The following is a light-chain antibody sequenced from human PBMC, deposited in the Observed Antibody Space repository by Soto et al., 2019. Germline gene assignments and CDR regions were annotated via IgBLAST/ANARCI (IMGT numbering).Light chain of an antibody. Sequence: VLTQPPSASGTPGQRVTISCSGSSSNIGSNTVNWYQQLPGTAPKLLIFINDQRPSGVPDRFSGSKSGTSASLAISGLHSEDEADYYCAAWDDSLSTWVFGGGTKLTVL. V-gene: IGLV1-44*01. CDR3: AAWDDSLSTWV. CDR2: IND. J-gene: IGLJ3*02. CDR1: SSNIGSNT.